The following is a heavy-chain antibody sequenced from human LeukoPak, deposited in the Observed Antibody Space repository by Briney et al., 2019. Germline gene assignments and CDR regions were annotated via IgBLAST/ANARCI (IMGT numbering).Heavy chain of an antibody. J-gene: IGHJ4*02. CDR2: INPNSGGT. CDR1: GYTFTGYY. Sequence: ASVKVSCKASGYTFTGYYMHWVRQAPGQGLEWMGWINPNSGGTNYAQKFQGRVTMTRDTSISTAYMELSRLRSDDTAVYYCARVYYDSSGYLLDYWGQGTLVTVSS. V-gene: IGHV1-2*02. CDR3: ARVYYDSSGYLLDY. D-gene: IGHD3-22*01.